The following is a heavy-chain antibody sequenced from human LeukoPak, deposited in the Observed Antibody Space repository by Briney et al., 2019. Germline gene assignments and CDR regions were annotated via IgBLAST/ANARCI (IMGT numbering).Heavy chain of an antibody. CDR3: AKDPEGYGDYYSNWFDP. V-gene: IGHV3-30*02. D-gene: IGHD4-17*01. Sequence: DSVKGRFTISRDNAKNTLYLQMNSLRAEDTAVYYCAKDPEGYGDYYSNWFDPWGQGTLVTVSS. J-gene: IGHJ5*02.